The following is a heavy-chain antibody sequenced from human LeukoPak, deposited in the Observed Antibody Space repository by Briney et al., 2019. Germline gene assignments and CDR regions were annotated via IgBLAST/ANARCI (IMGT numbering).Heavy chain of an antibody. CDR1: GFTFSSYW. CDR2: IKQDGSEK. D-gene: IGHD3-22*01. CDR3: AREGFGYYDSSGYTSYFDY. J-gene: IGHJ4*02. Sequence: GRSLRLSCAASGFTFSSYWMSWVRQAPGKGLEWVANIKQDGSEKYYVDSVKGRFTISRDNAKNSLYLQMNSLRAEDTAVYYCAREGFGYYDSSGYTSYFDYWGQGTLVTVSS. V-gene: IGHV3-7*01.